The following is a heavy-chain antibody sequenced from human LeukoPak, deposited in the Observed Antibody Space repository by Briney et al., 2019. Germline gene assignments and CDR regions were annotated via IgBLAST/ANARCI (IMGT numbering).Heavy chain of an antibody. J-gene: IGHJ6*02. Sequence: GGSLRLSCAASGFTFSSFAMIWVRQAPGKGLEWISYISDSAINTHYADSVKGRFTISRDNAKKLLVLEMKSLRSEDTAVYYCAAYYGSGSVNYYRGMDIWGQGTTVTVSS. D-gene: IGHD3-10*01. CDR1: GFTFSSFA. CDR2: ISDSAINT. V-gene: IGHV3-23*01. CDR3: AAYYGSGSVNYYRGMDI.